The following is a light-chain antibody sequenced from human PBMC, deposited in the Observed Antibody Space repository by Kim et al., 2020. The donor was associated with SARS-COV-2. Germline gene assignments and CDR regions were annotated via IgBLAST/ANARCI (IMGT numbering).Light chain of an antibody. CDR1: NNGSKS. CDR3: HVWDGSSDRQV. Sequence: APGKQTSSTCGGNNNGSKSEHWYQQQPGQAPVVVIYYDSGRPSGIPERFCCSNTGNTAALPTSRVEDADEDDYYCHVWDGSSDRQVFGTGTKLTVL. J-gene: IGLJ1*01. V-gene: IGLV3-21*04. CDR2: YDS.